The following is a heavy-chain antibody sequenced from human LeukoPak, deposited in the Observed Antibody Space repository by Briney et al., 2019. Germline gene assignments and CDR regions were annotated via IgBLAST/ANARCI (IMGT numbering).Heavy chain of an antibody. CDR2: FKSKTDGGTT. V-gene: IGHV3-15*01. Sequence: GGSLRLSRAASGFTFSNAWMSWVRQAPGKGLEWVGRFKSKTDGGTTDYAAPVKGRFTISRDDSKNTLYLQMNSLKTEDTAVYYCTTDAGWFGELLGYWGQGTLVTVSS. CDR1: GFTFSNAW. CDR3: TTDAGWFGELLGY. J-gene: IGHJ4*02. D-gene: IGHD3-10*01.